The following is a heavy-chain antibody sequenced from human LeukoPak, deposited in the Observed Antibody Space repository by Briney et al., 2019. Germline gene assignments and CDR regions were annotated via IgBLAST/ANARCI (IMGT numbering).Heavy chain of an antibody. CDR2: IGTAGDT. CDR3: ARVVHYCSGGTCRYDGMDV. D-gene: IGHD2-15*01. V-gene: IGHV3-13*01. CDR1: GFTFSSYD. Sequence: GGSLRLSCAAAGFTFSSYDMHWVRQATGRGLEWVSAIGTAGDTYYPGSVKGRFTISRENAKNSLYLQMNSLSAGDTAVYYCARVVHYCSGGTCRYDGMDVWGQGATVTVSS. J-gene: IGHJ6*02.